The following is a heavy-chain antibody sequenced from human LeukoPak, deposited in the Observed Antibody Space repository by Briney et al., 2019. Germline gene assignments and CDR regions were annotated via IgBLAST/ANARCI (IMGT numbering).Heavy chain of an antibody. CDR3: ARQGSGYINY. D-gene: IGHD6-19*01. CDR1: GYSFTTSW. V-gene: IGHV5-51*01. CDR2: IYPADSDT. J-gene: IGHJ4*02. Sequence: GESLKISCKGSGYSFTTSWIGWVRQMPGKGLEWMGIIYPADSDTRYSPSFRGQVTISADKSITTAYLQWSSLKASDTAMYYCARQGSGYINYWGQGTLVTVSS.